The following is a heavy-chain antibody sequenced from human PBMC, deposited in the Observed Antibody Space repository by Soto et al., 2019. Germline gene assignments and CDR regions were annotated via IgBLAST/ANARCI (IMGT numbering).Heavy chain of an antibody. J-gene: IGHJ3*02. CDR2: ISSSSSYI. Sequence: GSLRLSCAASGFTFSSYGMNWVRQAPGKGLEWVSSISSSSSYIYYADSVKGRFTISRDNAKNSLYLQMNSLRAEDTAVYYCARDHSNAYYGDPDAFAIWGQGTMVTVSS. V-gene: IGHV3-21*01. CDR1: GFTFSSYG. D-gene: IGHD4-17*01. CDR3: ARDHSNAYYGDPDAFAI.